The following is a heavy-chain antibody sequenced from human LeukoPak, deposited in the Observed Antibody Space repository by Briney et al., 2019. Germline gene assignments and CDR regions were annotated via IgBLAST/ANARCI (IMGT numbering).Heavy chain of an antibody. CDR1: GDSISSGNYY. CDR3: ARDRAGDSFDI. CDR2: IYTSGNT. J-gene: IGHJ3*02. D-gene: IGHD7-27*01. Sequence: SEALSLTCTVSGDSISSGNYYWTWIRQPAGKGLEWIGRIYTSGNTNYNPSLKSQVTISMDTSKNQFSLNLNSVTAADTAVYYCARDRAGDSFDIWGQGTMVTVSS. V-gene: IGHV4-61*02.